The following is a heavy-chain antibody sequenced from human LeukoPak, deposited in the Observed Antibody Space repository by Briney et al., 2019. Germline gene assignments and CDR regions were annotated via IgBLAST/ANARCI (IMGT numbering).Heavy chain of an antibody. D-gene: IGHD6-13*01. CDR2: INTNTGNP. J-gene: IGHJ4*02. CDR1: GYSFTNYA. CDR3: ARTTPQQLSN. Sequence: ASVKVSCKASGYSFTNYAMNWVRQAPGQGLEWMGWINTNTGNPAYAQGFTGRFVFSLETSVSTAYLQISSLKAEDTAVYYCARTTPQQLSNWGQGTLVTVSS. V-gene: IGHV7-4-1*02.